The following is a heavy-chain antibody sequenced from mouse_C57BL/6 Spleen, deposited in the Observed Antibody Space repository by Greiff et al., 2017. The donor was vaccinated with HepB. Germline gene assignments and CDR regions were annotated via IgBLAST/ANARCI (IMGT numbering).Heavy chain of an antibody. Sequence: DVQLQESGPELVKPGASVKIPCKASGYTFTDYNMDWVKQSHGKSLEWIGDINPNNGGTIYNQKFKGKATLTVDKSSSTAYMELRSLTSEDTAVYYCASGGYGSPFAYWGQGTLVTVSA. D-gene: IGHD1-1*01. CDR3: ASGGYGSPFAY. CDR2: INPNNGGT. V-gene: IGHV1-18*01. CDR1: GYTFTDYN. J-gene: IGHJ3*01.